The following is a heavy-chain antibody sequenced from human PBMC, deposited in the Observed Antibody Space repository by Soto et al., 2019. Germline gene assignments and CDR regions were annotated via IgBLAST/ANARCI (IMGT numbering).Heavy chain of an antibody. CDR2: IKQDGSQN. CDR3: ARDHINGWKFDY. Sequence: GGSLGLAGAASGFTFSNYWRSGVRQAPGKGLEWVANIKQDGSQNYYVDSVKGRFTTSRDNTKNSFYLQMNSLRAEDTAVYYCARDHINGWKFDYWGRGTLVTVSS. V-gene: IGHV3-7*01. CDR1: GFTFSNYW. J-gene: IGHJ4*02. D-gene: IGHD6-19*01.